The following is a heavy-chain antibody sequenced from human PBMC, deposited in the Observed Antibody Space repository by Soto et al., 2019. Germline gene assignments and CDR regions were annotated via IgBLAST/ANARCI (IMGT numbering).Heavy chain of an antibody. CDR3: ARDCTNGVCSHSGFDP. V-gene: IGHV3-21*01. CDR1: GFTFSSYS. D-gene: IGHD2-8*01. J-gene: IGHJ5*02. Sequence: GGSLRLSCAASGFTFSSYSMNWVRQAPGKGLEWVSSISSSSSYIYYADSVKGRFTISRDNAKNSLYLQMNSLRAEDTAVYYCARDCTNGVCSHSGFDPWGQGTLVTVSS. CDR2: ISSSSSYI.